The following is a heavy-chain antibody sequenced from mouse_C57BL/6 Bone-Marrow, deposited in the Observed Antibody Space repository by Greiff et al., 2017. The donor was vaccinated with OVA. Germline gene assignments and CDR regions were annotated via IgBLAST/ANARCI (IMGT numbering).Heavy chain of an antibody. CDR2: IYPRSGNT. Sequence: VKLMESGAELARPGASVKLSCKASGYTFTSYGISWVKQRTGQGLEWIGEIYPRSGNTYYNEKFKGKATLTADKSSSTAYMELRSLTSEDSAVHFCAREGYYFDYWGQGTTLTVSS. CDR3: AREGYYFDY. V-gene: IGHV1-81*01. CDR1: GYTFTSYG. J-gene: IGHJ2*01.